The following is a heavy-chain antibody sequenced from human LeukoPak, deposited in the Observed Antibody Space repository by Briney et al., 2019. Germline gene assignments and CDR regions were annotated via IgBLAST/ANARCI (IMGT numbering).Heavy chain of an antibody. J-gene: IGHJ4*02. Sequence: PGGSLRLSCAASGFTFSSYGMSWVRQAPGKGLEWVAAISGSGGSTYYADSVKGRFTISRDNSKNTLYLQMNSLRAEDTAVYYCAGRGIGAAHYFDYWGQGTLVTVSS. D-gene: IGHD3-10*01. V-gene: IGHV3-23*01. CDR3: AGRGIGAAHYFDY. CDR1: GFTFSSYG. CDR2: ISGSGGST.